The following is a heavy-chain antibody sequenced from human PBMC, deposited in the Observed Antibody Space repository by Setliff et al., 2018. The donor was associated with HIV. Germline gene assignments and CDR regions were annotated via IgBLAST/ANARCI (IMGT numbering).Heavy chain of an antibody. CDR2: ISTSGST. CDR3: ARGLPLRDGFNHRALDI. CDR1: GGSINNFY. D-gene: IGHD2-15*01. Sequence: PSETLSLTCTVSGGSINNFYWSWIRQPPGKGLEWIGYISTSGSTKYNPSLQSRVTISIDTAKNQFSLNLNSVTATDTAVYYCARGLPLRDGFNHRALDIWGHGTRVTVSS. J-gene: IGHJ3*02. V-gene: IGHV4-4*09.